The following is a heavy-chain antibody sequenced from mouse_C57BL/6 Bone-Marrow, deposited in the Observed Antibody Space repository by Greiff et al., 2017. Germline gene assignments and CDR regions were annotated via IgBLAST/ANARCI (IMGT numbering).Heavy chain of an antibody. CDR1: GYAFSSSW. J-gene: IGHJ3*01. Sequence: VQLKESGPELVKPGASVKISCKASGYAFSSSWMNWVKQRPGKGLEWIGRIYPGDGDTNYNGKFKGEATLTADKSSSTAYMQLSSLTSEDSAVYFCARWLLRGFAYWGQGTLVTVSA. CDR3: ARWLLRGFAY. CDR2: IYPGDGDT. V-gene: IGHV1-82*01. D-gene: IGHD2-3*01.